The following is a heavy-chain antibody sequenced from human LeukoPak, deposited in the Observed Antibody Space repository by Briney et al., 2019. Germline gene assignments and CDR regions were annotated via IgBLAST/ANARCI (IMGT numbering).Heavy chain of an antibody. Sequence: PGRSLRLSCAASGFTFSRYGMHWVRQAPGRGLEGVAVISYDGSKGYSAHSVKGRFTISRDNAKNTLYLKMNSLRAEDTAVYYCAREAPGYDFWSGYLDYWGQGTLVTVSS. CDR2: ISYDGSKG. J-gene: IGHJ4*02. D-gene: IGHD3-3*01. CDR3: AREAPGYDFWSGYLDY. V-gene: IGHV3-30*03. CDR1: GFTFSRYG.